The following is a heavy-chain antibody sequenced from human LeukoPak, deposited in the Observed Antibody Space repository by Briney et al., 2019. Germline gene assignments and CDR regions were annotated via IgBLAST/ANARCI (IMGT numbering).Heavy chain of an antibody. D-gene: IGHD2-21*01. J-gene: IGHJ4*02. V-gene: IGHV4-34*01. Sequence: PSETLSLTCGASDGSLDIYYWMFVRQPPGQGLQWIGEITYRGSPYYHPSLKSRASISIDASQRHVSLTLNSVTAADTAVYYCATYGGDWKFDSWGQGTLVTVSS. CDR2: ITYRGSP. CDR1: DGSLDIYY. CDR3: ATYGGDWKFDS.